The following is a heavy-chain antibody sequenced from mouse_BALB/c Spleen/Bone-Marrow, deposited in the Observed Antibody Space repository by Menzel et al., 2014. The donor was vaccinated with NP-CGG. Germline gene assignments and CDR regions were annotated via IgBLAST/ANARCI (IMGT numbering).Heavy chain of an antibody. J-gene: IGHJ3*01. CDR1: GYAFSSYW. CDR3: ARGPWFAY. V-gene: IGHV1-80*01. Sequence: VQLQQPGAELVRPGSSVEISCEASGYAFSSYWMNWVKQRPGQGLEWIGQIYPGDGDTNYNGKFKGKATLTADKSSSTAYMQLSSLTSEDSAVYFCARGPWFAYWGQGTLVTVSA. CDR2: IYPGDGDT.